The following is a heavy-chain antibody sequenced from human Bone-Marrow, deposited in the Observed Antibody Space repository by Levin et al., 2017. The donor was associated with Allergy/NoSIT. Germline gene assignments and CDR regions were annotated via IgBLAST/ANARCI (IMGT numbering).Heavy chain of an antibody. CDR3: ARDKDFGDLDP. J-gene: IGHJ5*02. V-gene: IGHV4-59*11. Sequence: SQTLSLTCTVSGGSMSNHYWHWLRQPPGKGLEWIAQIYSSGTANYNPSLKSRVTISLDTSKNQFSLKLNSVTAADTAVYYCARDKDFGDLDPWGQGTLVTVSS. CDR2: IYSSGTA. D-gene: IGHD3-16*01. CDR1: GGSMSNHY.